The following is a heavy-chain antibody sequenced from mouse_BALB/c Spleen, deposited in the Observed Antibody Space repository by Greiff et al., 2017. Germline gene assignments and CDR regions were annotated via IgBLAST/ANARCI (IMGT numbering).Heavy chain of an antibody. CDR2: IWAGGST. CDR1: GFSLTSYG. CDR3: ASALPGTGFAY. Sequence: VKLMESGPGLVAPSQSLSITCTVSGFSLTSYGVHWVRQPPGKGLEWLGVIWAGGSTNYNSALMSRLSISKDNSKSQVFLKMNSLQTDDTAMYYCASALPGTGFAYWGQGTLVTVSA. J-gene: IGHJ3*01. D-gene: IGHD3-3*01. V-gene: IGHV2-9*02.